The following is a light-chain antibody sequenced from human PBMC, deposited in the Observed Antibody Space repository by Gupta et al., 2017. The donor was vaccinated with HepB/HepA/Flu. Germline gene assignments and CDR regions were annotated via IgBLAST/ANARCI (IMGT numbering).Light chain of an antibody. CDR2: NVS. CDR3: SSHTTTSTL. Sequence: QSALTQPASVSGSPGQSITISCTGTRSNIGGYDYVSWYQQYPDRAPKLIIYNVSHRPSGVSDRFSGSKSGNTASLTISGLRPEDEAIYPCSSHTTTSTLFGGGTDLTVL. CDR1: RSNIGGYDY. V-gene: IGLV2-14*03. J-gene: IGLJ2*01.